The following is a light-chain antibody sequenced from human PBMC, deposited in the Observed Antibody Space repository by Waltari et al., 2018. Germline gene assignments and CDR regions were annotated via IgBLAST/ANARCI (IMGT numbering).Light chain of an antibody. V-gene: IGLV2-14*03. J-gene: IGLJ2*01. CDR2: DVS. CDR3: SSYISSDTLEL. CDR1: SSDVGGYNY. Sequence: HSALTQPASVSGSPGQSITISCTGTSSDVGGYNYVSWYQQHPGKAPKLVIFDVSNRPSGVSNRFSGSKSGNTASLTVSGLQAEDEADYYCSSYISSDTLELFGGGTSLTVL.